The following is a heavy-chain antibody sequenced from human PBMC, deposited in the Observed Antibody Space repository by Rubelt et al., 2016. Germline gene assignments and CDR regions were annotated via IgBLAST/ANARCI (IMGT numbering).Heavy chain of an antibody. Sequence: QVQLVQSGAEVKKPGSSVKVSCKASGGTFSSYAISWVRQAPGQGLEWMGRIIPILGIANYAQKFQGRVTITADKSTSTAYMELSSLRSEDTAVYYCARDRISYDYGDYWGQGTLVTVSS. CDR1: GGTFSSYA. D-gene: IGHD5-18*01. CDR3: ARDRISYDYGDY. CDR2: IIPILGIA. J-gene: IGHJ4*02. V-gene: IGHV1-69*09.